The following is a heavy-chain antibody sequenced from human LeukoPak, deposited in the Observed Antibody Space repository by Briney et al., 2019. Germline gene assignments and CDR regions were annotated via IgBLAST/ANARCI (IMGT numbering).Heavy chain of an antibody. D-gene: IGHD3-22*01. J-gene: IGHJ4*02. V-gene: IGHV3-74*01. Sequence: GGSLRLSWAASGFTFSDYWMHWVRQAPGKGLVWVSRIISDGSSASYADSVKGRFTISRDNSKNTLYLQMNSLRAEDTAVYYCARGDSSGYSKVFDYWGQGTLVTVSS. CDR2: IISDGSSA. CDR1: GFTFSDYW. CDR3: ARGDSSGYSKVFDY.